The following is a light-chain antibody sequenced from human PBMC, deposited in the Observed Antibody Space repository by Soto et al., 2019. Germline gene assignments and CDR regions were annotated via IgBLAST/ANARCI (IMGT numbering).Light chain of an antibody. Sequence: DIQMTQSPSTLSASVGDRVTITCRASQSISSWLAWYQQKPGKAPNLLVYEASRLESAVPSRFSGSASGTEFTLTINSLQPDDFATYFCQQYSSYPETFGQGTKV. CDR1: QSISSW. CDR3: QQYSSYPET. J-gene: IGKJ1*01. V-gene: IGKV1-5*03. CDR2: EAS.